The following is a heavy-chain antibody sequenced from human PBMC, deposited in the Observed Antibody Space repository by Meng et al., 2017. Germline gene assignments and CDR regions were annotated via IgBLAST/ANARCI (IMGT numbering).Heavy chain of an antibody. D-gene: IGHD4-23*01. CDR1: GYSFTSYW. V-gene: IGHV5-51*01. CDR2: IYPGDSDT. Sequence: KVSCKGSGYSFTSYWIGWVRQKPGKGLEWIGIIYPGDSDTRYSPSFQGQVTISADKSLSAAYLQVRNLRASDPAMYYCDCSYGGNADWGQGTLVTVSS. CDR3: DCSYGGNAD. J-gene: IGHJ4*02.